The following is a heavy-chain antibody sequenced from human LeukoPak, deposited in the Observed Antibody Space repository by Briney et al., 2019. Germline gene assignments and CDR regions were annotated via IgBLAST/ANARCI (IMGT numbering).Heavy chain of an antibody. CDR2: IYSGGST. D-gene: IGHD2-15*01. CDR1: GFTFDDYG. Sequence: SGGSLRLSCAASGFTFDDYGLSWVRQAPGKGLEWVSVIYSGGSTYYADSVKGRFTISRDNSKNTLYLQMNSLRAEDTAVYYCARVGTVADAFDIWGQGTMVTVSS. CDR3: ARVGTVADAFDI. V-gene: IGHV3-53*01. J-gene: IGHJ3*02.